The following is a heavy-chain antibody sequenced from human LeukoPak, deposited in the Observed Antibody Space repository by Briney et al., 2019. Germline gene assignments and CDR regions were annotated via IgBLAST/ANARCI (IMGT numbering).Heavy chain of an antibody. Sequence: GGSLRLSCAASGFTFSSYSMNWVRQAPGKGLEWVSSISSSSSYIYYAYSVKGRFTISRDNAKNSLYLQMNSLRAEDTAVYYCARDGLGGPPLSDYWGQGTLVTVSS. CDR3: ARDGLGGPPLSDY. V-gene: IGHV3-21*01. CDR1: GFTFSSYS. CDR2: ISSSSSYI. J-gene: IGHJ4*02. D-gene: IGHD3-16*01.